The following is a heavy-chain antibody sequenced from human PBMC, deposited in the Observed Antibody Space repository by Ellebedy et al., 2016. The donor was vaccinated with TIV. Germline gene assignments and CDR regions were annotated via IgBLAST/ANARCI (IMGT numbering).Heavy chain of an antibody. CDR3: ARGARGRLGYCSSTSCYWTYMDV. D-gene: IGHD2-2*01. J-gene: IGHJ6*03. CDR2: IYYSGST. Sequence: SETLSLTXAVYGGSFSGYYWSWIRQPPGKGLEWIGYIYYSGSTNYNPSLKSRVTISVDTSKNQFSLKLSSVTAADTAVYYCARGARGRLGYCSSTSCYWTYMDVWGKGTTVTVSS. V-gene: IGHV4-59*12. CDR1: GGSFSGYY.